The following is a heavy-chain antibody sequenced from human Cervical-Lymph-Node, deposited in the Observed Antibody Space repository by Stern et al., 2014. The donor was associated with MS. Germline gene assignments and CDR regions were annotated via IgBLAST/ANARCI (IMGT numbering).Heavy chain of an antibody. CDR2: INPSGAT. CDR3: AVRYCSGGRCYSVPDV. V-gene: IGHV1-46*02. CDR1: EYTHNNYL. D-gene: IGHD2-15*01. Sequence: QVQLMQSGSEVKKPGASVKVSCKASEYTHNNYLIHWVRQAPGQRPDWMGVINPSGATNYAQKVQDRVTMTTDASTSTFYMELSRLRSEDTAVYYCAVRYCSGGRCYSVPDVWGQGTTVIVSS. J-gene: IGHJ6*02.